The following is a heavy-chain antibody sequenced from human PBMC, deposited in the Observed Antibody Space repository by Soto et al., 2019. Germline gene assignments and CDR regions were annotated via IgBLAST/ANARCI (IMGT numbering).Heavy chain of an antibody. CDR3: ASKDYADYGWFDP. V-gene: IGHV4-4*02. J-gene: IGHJ5*02. CDR2: IYHSGST. Sequence: QVQLQESGPGLVRPSGTLSLTCDVSGGSISSSKWWSWVRQPPGKGLEWIGEIYHSGSTNYNSSLMSRVTISVDKSKNQFSLKLSSVTAADTALYYCASKDYADYGWFDPWGQGTLVTVSS. CDR1: GGSISSSKW. D-gene: IGHD4-17*01.